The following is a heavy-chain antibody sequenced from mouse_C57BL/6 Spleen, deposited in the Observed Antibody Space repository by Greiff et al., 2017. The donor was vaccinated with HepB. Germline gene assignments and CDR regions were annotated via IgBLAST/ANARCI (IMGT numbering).Heavy chain of an antibody. CDR1: GFSFNTYA. Sequence: DAGGGLVQPKGSLKLSCAASGFSFNTYAMNWVRQAPGKGLEWVARIRSKSNNYATYYADSVKDRFTISRDDSESMLYLQMNNLKTEDTAMYYCVRQRGANWDWYFDVWGTGTTVTVSS. D-gene: IGHD4-1*01. V-gene: IGHV10-1*01. CDR3: VRQRGANWDWYFDV. CDR2: IRSKSNNYAT. J-gene: IGHJ1*03.